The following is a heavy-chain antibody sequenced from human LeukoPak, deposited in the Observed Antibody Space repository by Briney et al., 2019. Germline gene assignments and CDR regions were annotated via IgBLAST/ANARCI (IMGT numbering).Heavy chain of an antibody. Sequence: ASVKVSCKASGYTFTSYGFSWVRQAPGQGLEWMGWMSAYNDNTNYARKLQGRVTMTTDTSTSTAYMELRSLTSDDTAVYYCARRYCSSTSCYTNWFDPWGQGTLVTVSS. J-gene: IGHJ5*02. CDR3: ARRYCSSTSCYTNWFDP. CDR2: MSAYNDNT. V-gene: IGHV1-18*01. CDR1: GYTFTSYG. D-gene: IGHD2-2*02.